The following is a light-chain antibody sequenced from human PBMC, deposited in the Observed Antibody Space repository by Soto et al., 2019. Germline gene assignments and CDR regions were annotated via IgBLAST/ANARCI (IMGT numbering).Light chain of an antibody. CDR2: GAS. V-gene: IGKV3-20*01. CDR1: QSVSNNY. CDR3: QQYGSSGT. J-gene: IGKJ1*01. Sequence: EIVLTQSPGTLSLSPGERATLSCRASQSVSNNYLAWYQQKPGQAPRLLIYGASNRATGIPDRFSCSGSGTDFTLTISRLEPEDFAVYYCQQYGSSGTFGQGTKVESK.